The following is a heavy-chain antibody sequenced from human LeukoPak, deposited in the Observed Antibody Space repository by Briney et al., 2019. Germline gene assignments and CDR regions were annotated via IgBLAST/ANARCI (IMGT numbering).Heavy chain of an antibody. D-gene: IGHD3-16*01. J-gene: IGHJ4*02. CDR1: GFTFSNYG. CDR3: AKGGDMTDYARFDY. V-gene: IGHV3-30*18. Sequence: PGGSLRLSCAASGFTFSNYGMSWVRQAPGKGLEWVAIISYDESNTYYADSVKGRFTISRDNSKNTLYLQMNMRRDENTVVYYWAKGGDMTDYARFDYWGQGTLVTVSS. CDR2: ISYDESNT.